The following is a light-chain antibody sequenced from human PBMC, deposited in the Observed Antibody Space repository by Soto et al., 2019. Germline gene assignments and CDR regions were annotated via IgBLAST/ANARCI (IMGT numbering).Light chain of an antibody. V-gene: IGKV1-27*01. Sequence: DIQMTQSPSSLSASVGDRVTVTCRASQGISSYLAWYQQKPGKVPKLLIFAASILQPGVPSRFSGSGSGTDFTLTIRSLQPEGVATYYCQKYDSASSPTFGGGTKVEIK. CDR1: QGISSY. CDR2: AAS. J-gene: IGKJ4*01. CDR3: QKYDSASSPT.